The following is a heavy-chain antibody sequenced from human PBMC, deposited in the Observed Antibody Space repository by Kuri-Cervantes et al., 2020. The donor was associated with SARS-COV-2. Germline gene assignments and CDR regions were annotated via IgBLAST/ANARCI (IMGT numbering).Heavy chain of an antibody. CDR3: AKERFATGAYFGGGLDL. V-gene: IGHV3-53*05. J-gene: IGHJ5*02. CDR1: GFSVSGRF. CDR2: VYLDGRT. D-gene: IGHD1-1*01. Sequence: GGSLRLSCAASGFSVSGRFISWLRQAPGKGLEWVSIVYLDGRTDYADSVKGRFTISRDNSRNTLYLQMNSLRGDDTAVYYCAKERFATGAYFGGGLDLWGQGTLVTVSS.